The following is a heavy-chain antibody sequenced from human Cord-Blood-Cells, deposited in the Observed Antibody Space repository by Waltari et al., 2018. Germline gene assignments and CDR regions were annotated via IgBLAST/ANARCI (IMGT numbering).Heavy chain of an antibody. V-gene: IGHV4-31*03. CDR3: ARAPDYGDYLGSAIDY. CDR2: IDYSGST. CDR1: GGSISSGGYY. Sequence: QVQLQESGPGLVKPSQTLSLTCTVSGGSISSGGYYWSWIRQHPGKGLEWIGYIDYSGSTYYSPTLKSRVTISVDTSKNQFSLKLSSVTAADTAVYYCARAPDYGDYLGSAIDYWGQGTLVTVSS. D-gene: IGHD4-17*01. J-gene: IGHJ4*02.